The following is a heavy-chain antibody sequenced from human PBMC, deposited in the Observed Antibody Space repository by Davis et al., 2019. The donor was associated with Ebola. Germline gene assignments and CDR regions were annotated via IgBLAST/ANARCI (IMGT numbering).Heavy chain of an antibody. D-gene: IGHD3-22*01. V-gene: IGHV1-3*01. Sequence: AASVKVSCKASGYTFTSYAMHWVRQAPGQRLEWMGWINAGNGNTKYSQKFQGRVTITRDTSASTAYMALSSLRSEDTAVYYCARAYYDSSGYYYSWGQGTLVTVSS. CDR3: ARAYYDSSGYYYS. CDR2: INAGNGNT. CDR1: GYTFTSYA. J-gene: IGHJ4*02.